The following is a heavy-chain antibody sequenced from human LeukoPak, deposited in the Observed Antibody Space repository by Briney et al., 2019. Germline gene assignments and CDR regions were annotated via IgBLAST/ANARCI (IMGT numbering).Heavy chain of an antibody. Sequence: GGSLRLSCAASGFTFSSYGMHWVRQAPGKGLEWVSYISSSSSTIYYADSVKGRFTISRDNAKNSLYLQMNSLRAEDTAVYYCARDAYYCTNGVCYTWDYWGQGTLVTVSS. CDR1: GFTFSSYG. V-gene: IGHV3-48*01. J-gene: IGHJ4*02. D-gene: IGHD2-8*01. CDR3: ARDAYYCTNGVCYTWDY. CDR2: ISSSSSTI.